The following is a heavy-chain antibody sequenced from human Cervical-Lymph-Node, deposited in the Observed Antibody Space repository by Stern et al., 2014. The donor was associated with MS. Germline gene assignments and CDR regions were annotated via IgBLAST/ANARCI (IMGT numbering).Heavy chain of an antibody. D-gene: IGHD5-24*01. Sequence: VQLVESGAEVKKPGASVKVSCKASGYTFSSLGISWVRQAPGQGLEWMGWISAYNGNTTYAQKFQGRVTLTTDTSTSTAYMELGRLTSDDTAVYYCASGSLEGFDPWRQGTLVTVSS. CDR2: ISAYNGNT. V-gene: IGHV1-18*01. CDR3: ASGSLEGFDP. CDR1: GYTFSSLG. J-gene: IGHJ5*02.